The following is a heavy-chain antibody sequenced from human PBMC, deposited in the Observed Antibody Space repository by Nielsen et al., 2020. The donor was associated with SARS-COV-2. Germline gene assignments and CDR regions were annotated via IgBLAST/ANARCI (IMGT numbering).Heavy chain of an antibody. CDR2: INSDGSFT. V-gene: IGHV3-74*01. CDR1: GFTFSSYW. CDR3: AKGPIPILTGLH. J-gene: IGHJ4*02. D-gene: IGHD3-9*01. Sequence: GESLKISCAASGFTFSSYWMHWVRQAPGKGLVWVSRINSDGSFTSYADSVKGRFTISRDNSKNTLYLQMNSLRAEDTAVYYCAKGPIPILTGLHWGQGTLVTVSS.